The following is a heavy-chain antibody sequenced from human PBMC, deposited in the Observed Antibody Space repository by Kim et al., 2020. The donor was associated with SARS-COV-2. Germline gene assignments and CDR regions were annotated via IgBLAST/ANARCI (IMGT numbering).Heavy chain of an antibody. Sequence: SETLSLTCAVYGGSFSGYYWSWIRQPPGKGLEWIGEINHSGSTNYNPSLKSRVTISVDTSKNQFSLKLSSVTAADTAVYYCARGYSSSWYYYYYGMDVWGQGTTVTVSS. CDR2: INHSGST. D-gene: IGHD6-13*01. J-gene: IGHJ6*02. V-gene: IGHV4-34*01. CDR1: GGSFSGYY. CDR3: ARGYSSSWYYYYYGMDV.